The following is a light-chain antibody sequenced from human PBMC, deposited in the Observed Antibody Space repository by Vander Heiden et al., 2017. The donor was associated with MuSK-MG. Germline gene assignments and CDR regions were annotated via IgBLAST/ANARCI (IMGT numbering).Light chain of an antibody. J-gene: IGKJ1*01. CDR3: QQDYSTQWT. Sequence: DIVMTQSPDSLAVSLGERATINCKSSQNILYSSNNQNYLAWYQQKPGQPPKLLIYWASTRESGVPDRFSGSGSGTDFTLTISSLQAEDVAVYYCQQDYSTQWTFGQGTKVEVK. CDR1: QNILYSSNNQNY. V-gene: IGKV4-1*01. CDR2: WAS.